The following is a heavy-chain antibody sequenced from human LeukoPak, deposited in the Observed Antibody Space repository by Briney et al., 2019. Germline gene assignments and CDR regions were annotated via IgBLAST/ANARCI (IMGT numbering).Heavy chain of an antibody. CDR1: GYTFTGYY. CDR2: INPNSGDT. CDR3: ARDKGYSYGFNY. J-gene: IGHJ4*02. Sequence: SVKVSCKASGYTFTGYYMHWVRQAPGQGLEWRGWINPNSGDTNYAQKFQGRVTMTGDTSISTAYMELSGLRSDDTAMYYCARDKGYSYGFNYWGQGTLVTVSS. V-gene: IGHV1-2*02. D-gene: IGHD5-18*01.